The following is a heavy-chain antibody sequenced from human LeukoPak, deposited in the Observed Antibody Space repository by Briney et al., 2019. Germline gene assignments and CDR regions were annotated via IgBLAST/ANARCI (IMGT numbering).Heavy chain of an antibody. CDR3: ARDSIWAAAGLDY. Sequence: ASVKVSCKASGYTFTGYYMHWVRQAPGQGLEWMGWINPNSGGTNYAQKFQGRVTMTRDTSISTAYMELSRLRSDDTAVYYCARDSIWAAAGLDYWGQGTLVTVSS. J-gene: IGHJ4*02. V-gene: IGHV1-2*02. CDR2: INPNSGGT. D-gene: IGHD6-13*01. CDR1: GYTFTGYY.